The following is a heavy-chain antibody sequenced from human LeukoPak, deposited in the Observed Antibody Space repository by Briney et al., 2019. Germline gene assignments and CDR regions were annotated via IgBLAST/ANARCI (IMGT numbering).Heavy chain of an antibody. Sequence: PGGSLTLSCAASGFTFSSYSMNWVRQAPGKGLEWVSSISSSSSYIYYADSVKGRFTISRDNAKNSLYLQMNSLRAEDTAVYYCARDALPQQQLVHIDYWGQGTLVSVSS. D-gene: IGHD6-13*01. CDR1: GFTFSSYS. J-gene: IGHJ4*02. V-gene: IGHV3-21*01. CDR2: ISSSSSYI. CDR3: ARDALPQQQLVHIDY.